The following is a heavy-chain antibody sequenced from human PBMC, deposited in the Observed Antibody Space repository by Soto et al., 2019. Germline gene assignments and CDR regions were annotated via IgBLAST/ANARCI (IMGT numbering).Heavy chain of an antibody. CDR1: SGPDRSHN. Sequence: QVQLQQSGPRLVKPSETLSLTCTVSSGPDRSHNWGWIRQPPGRGLEWIGYVYYTGDTAYNPSLRGRVTISADTSTNAISWTLNSVTAADTAVYYCVRQGIDYLHGLVDVWGQGTTVSVSS. J-gene: IGHJ6*02. D-gene: IGHD4-17*01. V-gene: IGHV4-59*08. CDR3: VRQGIDYLHGLVDV. CDR2: VYYTGDT.